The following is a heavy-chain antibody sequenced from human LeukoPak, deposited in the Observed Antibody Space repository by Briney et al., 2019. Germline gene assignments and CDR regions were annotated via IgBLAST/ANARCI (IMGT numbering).Heavy chain of an antibody. CDR2: ISYDGSNK. V-gene: IGHV3-30-3*01. Sequence: SCKASGYTFTSYYMHWVRQAPGKGLEWVAVISYDGSNKYYADSVKGRFTISRDNSKNTLYLQMNSLRAEDTAVYYCARPASSSAPYYFDYWGQGTLVTVSS. CDR1: GYTFTSYY. CDR3: ARPASSSAPYYFDY. D-gene: IGHD6-6*01. J-gene: IGHJ4*02.